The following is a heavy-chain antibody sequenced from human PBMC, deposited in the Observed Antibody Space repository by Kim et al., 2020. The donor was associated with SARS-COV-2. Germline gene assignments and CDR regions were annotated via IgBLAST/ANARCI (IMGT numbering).Heavy chain of an antibody. Sequence: GGSLRLSCAASGFTFTSYAMSWVRQAPGKGLEWVSSVSGIARGIYYADSVRGRFTISRDNSKTTLFLQMNSLRADDTGVYYCVKDRGDLSRGGPAYGMDV. CDR3: VKDRGDLSRGGPAYGMDV. CDR1: GFTFTSYA. V-gene: IGHV3-23*01. J-gene: IGHJ6*01. CDR2: VSGIARGI. D-gene: IGHD3-10*01.